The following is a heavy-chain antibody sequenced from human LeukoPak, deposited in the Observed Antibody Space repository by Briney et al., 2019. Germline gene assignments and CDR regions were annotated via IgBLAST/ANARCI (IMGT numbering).Heavy chain of an antibody. CDR1: GFTFSSYA. CDR2: ISGNGGRT. CDR3: ANDGPGAQVWTPEAFDL. D-gene: IGHD1-1*01. V-gene: IGHV3-23*01. J-gene: IGHJ3*01. Sequence: GGSLRLSCTASGFTFSSYAMSWVRQAPGKGLEWVSTISGNGGRTYYEDSVKGRFTISRDNSKNTLYLQVSSLRAEDTAMYYCANDGPGAQVWTPEAFDLWGHGTMVTVSS.